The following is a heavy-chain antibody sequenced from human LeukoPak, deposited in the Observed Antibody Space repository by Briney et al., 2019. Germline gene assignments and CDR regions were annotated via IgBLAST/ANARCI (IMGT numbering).Heavy chain of an antibody. J-gene: IGHJ4*02. D-gene: IGHD3-3*01. CDR3: ARGQAIFGVVIKLFDY. CDR2: INPNSGGT. CDR1: GGTFSSYA. V-gene: IGHV1-2*02. Sequence: ASVKVSCKASGGTFSSYAISWVRQAPGQGLEWMGWINPNSGGTNYAQKFQGRVTMTRDTSISTAYMELSRLRSDDTAVYYCARGQAIFGVVIKLFDYWGQGTLVTVSS.